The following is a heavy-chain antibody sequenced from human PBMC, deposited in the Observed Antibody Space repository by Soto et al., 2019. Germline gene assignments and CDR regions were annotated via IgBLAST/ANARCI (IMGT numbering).Heavy chain of an antibody. Sequence: SETLSLTCTVSGGSISSGGYYWSWIRQHPGKGLEWIGYIYYSGSTYYNPSLKSRVTISVDTSKNQFSLKLSSVTAADTAVYYCARVTSGYDCWFDPWGQGTLVTVSS. CDR3: ARVTSGYDCWFDP. D-gene: IGHD5-12*01. CDR1: GGSISSGGYY. J-gene: IGHJ5*02. V-gene: IGHV4-30-4*08. CDR2: IYYSGST.